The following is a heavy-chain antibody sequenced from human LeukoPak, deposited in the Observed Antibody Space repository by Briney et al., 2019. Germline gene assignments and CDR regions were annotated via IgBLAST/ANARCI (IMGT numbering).Heavy chain of an antibody. V-gene: IGHV3-21*01. CDR1: GFSFSSYS. Sequence: GGSRRLSCAASGFSFSSYSMNWVRQAPGKGLEWVSSITSSSSYIYYADSVKGRFTISRDNAKNSLYLQMNSLRAEDTAVYYCARRYCTSTNCYAFENWGQGTLVTVSS. J-gene: IGHJ4*02. CDR3: ARRYCTSTNCYAFEN. D-gene: IGHD2-2*01. CDR2: ITSSSSYI.